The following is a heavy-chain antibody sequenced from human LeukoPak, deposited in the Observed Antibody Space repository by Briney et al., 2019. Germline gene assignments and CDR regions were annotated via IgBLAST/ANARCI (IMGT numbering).Heavy chain of an antibody. D-gene: IGHD3/OR15-3a*01. Sequence: SETLSLTCTVSGGSISSYYWSWIRQPPGKGLEWIGNIYYSGSTNYNHSLKSRVTISVDTSKNQFSLKLSSVTAADTAVYFCATTSPLDWLLTVSENFEHWGQGTLVTVSS. V-gene: IGHV4-59*01. J-gene: IGHJ1*01. CDR3: ATTSPLDWLLTVSENFEH. CDR1: GGSISSYY. CDR2: IYYSGST.